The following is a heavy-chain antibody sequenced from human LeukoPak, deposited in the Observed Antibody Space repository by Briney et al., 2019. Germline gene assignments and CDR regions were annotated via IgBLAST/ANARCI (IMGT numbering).Heavy chain of an antibody. CDR1: GGTFSSYA. J-gene: IGHJ5*02. CDR3: ARVDCSTSCYRSWFDP. Sequence: SVKVSRKASGGTFSSYAISWVRQAPGQGLEWMGRIIPIFGTANYAQKFQGRVTITTDESTSTAYMELSSLRSEDTAVYYCARVDCSTSCYRSWFDPWGQGTLVTVSS. CDR2: IIPIFGTA. D-gene: IGHD2-2*01. V-gene: IGHV1-69*05.